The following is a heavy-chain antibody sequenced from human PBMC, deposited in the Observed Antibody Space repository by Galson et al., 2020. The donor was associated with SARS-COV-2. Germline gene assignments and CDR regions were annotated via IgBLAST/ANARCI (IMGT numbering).Heavy chain of an antibody. CDR2: IDWDDDK. D-gene: IGHD3-9*01. CDR3: AREYYDILTGYYIAFDC. CDR1: GFSLSTSGMR. Sequence: SGPTLVKPTQTLTLTCTFSGFSLSTSGMRVSWIRQPPGKALEWLARIDWDDDKFYSTSLKTRLTISKDTSKNQVVLTMTNMDPVDTATYYCAREYYDILTGYYIAFDCWGQGTLVTVSS. V-gene: IGHV2-70*04. J-gene: IGHJ4*02.